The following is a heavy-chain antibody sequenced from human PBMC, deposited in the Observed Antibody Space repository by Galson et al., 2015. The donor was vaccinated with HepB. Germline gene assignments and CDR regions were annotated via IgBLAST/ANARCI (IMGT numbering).Heavy chain of an antibody. CDR3: ASSPPTIKNYYYYYMDV. J-gene: IGHJ6*03. CDR1: GYSFTSYW. D-gene: IGHD5-24*01. V-gene: IGHV5-10-1*01. CDR2: IDPSDSYT. Sequence: QSGAEVTKPGESLRISCKGSGYSFTSYWINWVRQMPGKGLEWMGRIDPSDSYTNYSPSFQGHVTISADKSISTAYLQWSSLKASDTAMYYCASSPPTIKNYYYYYMDVWGKGTTVTVSS.